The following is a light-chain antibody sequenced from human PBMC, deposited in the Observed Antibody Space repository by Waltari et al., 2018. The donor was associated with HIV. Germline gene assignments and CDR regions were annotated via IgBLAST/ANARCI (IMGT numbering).Light chain of an antibody. J-gene: IGKJ5*01. Sequence: EVVLTQSPATLSLSPGEGAVLSCRASQSVSNSYVAWYQQKVGQAPSLLIYGASRRAIGIPDRFIGSGSGTDFTLTISGLEPDDVSVYYCQQYGSSPITFGQGTRLEIK. CDR2: GAS. V-gene: IGKV3-20*01. CDR1: QSVSNSY. CDR3: QQYGSSPIT.